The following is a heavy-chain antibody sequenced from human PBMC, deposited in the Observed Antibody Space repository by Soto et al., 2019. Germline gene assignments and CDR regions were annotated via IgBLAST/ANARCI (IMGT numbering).Heavy chain of an antibody. Sequence: QDQLVQSGVEVKKPGASVKVSCKASGYSFTNYGITWVRQAPGQGFEWMGWISAYNGNTNYAQKFQGRVTLTTDASTSTAYLELRSLRSDDTAVYYCARDRXVAPPVAGNTHYYYYMDVWGKGTTVTVSS. CDR1: GYSFTNYG. CDR2: ISAYNGNT. V-gene: IGHV1-18*01. CDR3: ARDRXVAPPVAGNTHYYYYMDV. J-gene: IGHJ6*03. D-gene: IGHD6-19*01.